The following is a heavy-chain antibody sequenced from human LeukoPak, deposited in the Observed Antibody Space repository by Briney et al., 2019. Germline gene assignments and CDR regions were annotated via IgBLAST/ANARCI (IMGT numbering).Heavy chain of an antibody. J-gene: IGHJ4*02. V-gene: IGHV1-69*04. Sequence: ASVKVSCKASGGTFSSYAISWVRQAPGQGLEWMGRIIPILGIANYAQKFQGRVTTTADKSTSTAYMELSSLRSEDTAVYYCASYYYDSSGYYYYWGQGTLVTVSS. CDR3: ASYYYDSSGYYYY. CDR2: IIPILGIA. CDR1: GGTFSSYA. D-gene: IGHD3-22*01.